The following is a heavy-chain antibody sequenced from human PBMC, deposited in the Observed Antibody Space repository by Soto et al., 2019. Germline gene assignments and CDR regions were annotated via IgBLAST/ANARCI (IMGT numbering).Heavy chain of an antibody. CDR3: ARRDRVAAIGYQVHAFDI. V-gene: IGHV4-34*01. Sequence: SETLSLTCAVYGGSFSGYYWSWIRQPPGKGLEWIGEINHNGRTNFNPSLKSRVTISVDTSKNQFSLNLNSVTAADTAMYYCARRDRVAAIGYQVHAFDIWGQGTMVTVSS. J-gene: IGHJ3*02. CDR2: INHNGRT. CDR1: GGSFSGYY. D-gene: IGHD2-15*01.